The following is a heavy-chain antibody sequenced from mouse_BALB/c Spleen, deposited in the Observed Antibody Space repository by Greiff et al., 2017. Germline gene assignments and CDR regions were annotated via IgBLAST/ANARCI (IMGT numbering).Heavy chain of an antibody. Sequence: VQLQESGPGLVAPSQSLSITCTVSGFSLTSYGVHWVRQPPGKGLEWLGVIWAGGSTNYNSALMSRLSISKDNSKSQVFLKMNSLQTDDTAMYYCARAPITTVVAPFAYWGQGTLVTVSA. J-gene: IGHJ3*01. V-gene: IGHV2-9*02. CDR1: GFSLTSYG. CDR2: IWAGGST. CDR3: ARAPITTVVAPFAY. D-gene: IGHD1-1*01.